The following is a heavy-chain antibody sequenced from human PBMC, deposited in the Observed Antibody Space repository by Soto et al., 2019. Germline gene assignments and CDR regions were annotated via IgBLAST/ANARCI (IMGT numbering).Heavy chain of an antibody. CDR3: ARGASITMVRGVMDY. CDR1: GYSISSGYY. J-gene: IGHJ4*02. Sequence: SETLSLTCAVSGYSISSGYYWGWIRQPPGKGLEWIGSIYHSGSTYYNPSLKSRVTISVDMSKNQFSLKLSSVTAADTAVYYCARGASITMVRGVMDYWGQGTLVTVSS. V-gene: IGHV4-38-2*01. CDR2: IYHSGST. D-gene: IGHD3-10*01.